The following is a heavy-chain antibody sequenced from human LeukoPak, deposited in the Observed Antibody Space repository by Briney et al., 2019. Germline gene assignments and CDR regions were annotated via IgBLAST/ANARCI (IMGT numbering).Heavy chain of an antibody. CDR1: GGSISSSSFY. Sequence: SGTLSLTCTVSGGSISSSSFYWSWIRQPPGKGLEWIGYIYYSGSTNYNPSLKSRVTISVDTSKNQFSLKLTSVTAADTAVYYCASGAYSFYYMDVWGKGTTVTISS. CDR3: ASGAYSFYYMDV. V-gene: IGHV4-61*01. CDR2: IYYSGST. D-gene: IGHD5-18*01. J-gene: IGHJ6*03.